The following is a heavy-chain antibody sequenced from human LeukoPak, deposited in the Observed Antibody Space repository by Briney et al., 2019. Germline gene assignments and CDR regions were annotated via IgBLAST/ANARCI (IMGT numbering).Heavy chain of an antibody. CDR2: IYYSGST. J-gene: IGHJ3*02. V-gene: IGHV4-39*01. CDR3: ARHLYYDSSGVDNDAFDI. Sequence: PSETLSLTCTVSGGSISSSSYYWGWIRQPPGKGLEWIGGIYYSGSTYYNPSLKSRVTISVDTSKNQFSLKLSSVTAADTAVYYCARHLYYDSSGVDNDAFDIWGQGTMVTVSS. CDR1: GGSISSSSYY. D-gene: IGHD3-22*01.